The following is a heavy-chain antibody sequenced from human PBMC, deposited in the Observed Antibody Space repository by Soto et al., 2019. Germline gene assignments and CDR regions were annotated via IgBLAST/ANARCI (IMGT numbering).Heavy chain of an antibody. CDR2: ISYDGSNK. CDR3: XKDLGGDYYYYYYGMDV. D-gene: IGHD4-17*01. CDR1: EFTFSSYG. V-gene: IGHV3-30*18. Sequence: PGGSLRLSCAASEFTFSSYGMHWVRQAPGKGLEWVAVISYDGSNKYYADSVKGRFTISRDNSKNTLYLQMNSLRAGDTAVYYCXKDLGGDYYYYYYGMDVWGQGTTVTVSS. J-gene: IGHJ6*02.